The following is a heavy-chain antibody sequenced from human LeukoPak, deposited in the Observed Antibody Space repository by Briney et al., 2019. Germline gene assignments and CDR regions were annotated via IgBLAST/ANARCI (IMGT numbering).Heavy chain of an antibody. D-gene: IGHD2-21*02. CDR1: GFTFNTYS. J-gene: IGHJ4*02. CDR2: ISSGSSHT. V-gene: IGHV3-21*01. Sequence: PGGSLRLSCAASGFTFNTYSMIWVRQAPGKGLEWVSFISSGSSHTFYADSVKGRFTISRDNAKNSLYLQMNSLRAEDTAVYFCASEDFAVTGAFDHGGQGTLVTVSS. CDR3: ASEDFAVTGAFDH.